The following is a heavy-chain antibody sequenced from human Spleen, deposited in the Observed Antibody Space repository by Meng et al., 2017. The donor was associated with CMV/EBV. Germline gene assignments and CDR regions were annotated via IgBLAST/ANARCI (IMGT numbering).Heavy chain of an antibody. CDR1: GFTFSSYS. CDR3: AREGRGFGESEVGY. CDR2: ISSSSSYI. J-gene: IGHJ4*02. D-gene: IGHD3-10*01. Sequence: GESLKISCAASGFTFSSYSMNWVRQAPGKGLEWVSSISSSSSYIYYADSVKGRFTISRDNAKNSLYLQMNSLRAEDTAVYYCAREGRGFGESEVGYWGQGTLVTVSS. V-gene: IGHV3-21*01.